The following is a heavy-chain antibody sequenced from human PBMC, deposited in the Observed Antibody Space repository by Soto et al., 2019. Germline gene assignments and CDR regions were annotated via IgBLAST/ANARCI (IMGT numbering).Heavy chain of an antibody. CDR1: GFSFSTYN. CDR3: VRQQYDFLVDP. D-gene: IGHD3-16*01. CDR2: IAASSTHM. J-gene: IGHJ5*02. V-gene: IGHV3-21*01. Sequence: EVQLVESGGGLVKPGGSLRLSCAASGFSFSTYNMNWVRQAPGKGLEWVSSIAASSTHMYYADSVKGRFTISRDNGKRPLYLQMDTLRAEDMALYYCVRQQYDFLVDPWGQGTLVTGST.